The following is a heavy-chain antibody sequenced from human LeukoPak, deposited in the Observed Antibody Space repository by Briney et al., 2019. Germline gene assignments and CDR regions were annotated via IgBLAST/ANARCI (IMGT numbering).Heavy chain of an antibody. CDR1: GGSISSYY. D-gene: IGHD4-17*01. CDR2: IYTSGST. J-gene: IGHJ4*02. CDR3: GRVSMATVTPFGAPQPDYFDY. V-gene: IGHV4-4*07. Sequence: KPSETLSLTCPVSGGSISSYYWSWIRQPAGKGLEWIGRIYTSGSTNYNPSLKSRVTMSVDTSKNQFSLKLSSVTAADTAVYYCGRVSMATVTPFGAPQPDYFDYWGQGTLVTVSS.